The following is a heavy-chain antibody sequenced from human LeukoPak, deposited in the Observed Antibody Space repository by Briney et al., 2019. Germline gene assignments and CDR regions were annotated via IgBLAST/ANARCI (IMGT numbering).Heavy chain of an antibody. Sequence: PWGSLRLSCAASGFSFSSYAMSWVRQAPGKGLEWVSSISVSGADIYYADSVKGRFTTSRDKSKNTLYLQMTSLRAEDTAVYYCAKVDSSGWYPDDAFDVWGQGTTVTVS. CDR2: ISVSGADI. J-gene: IGHJ3*01. CDR1: GFSFSSYA. CDR3: AKVDSSGWYPDDAFDV. V-gene: IGHV3-23*01. D-gene: IGHD6-19*01.